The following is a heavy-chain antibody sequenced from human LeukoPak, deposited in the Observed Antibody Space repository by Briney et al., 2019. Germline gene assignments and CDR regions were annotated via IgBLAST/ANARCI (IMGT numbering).Heavy chain of an antibody. V-gene: IGHV3-23*01. CDR2: ISGSGRST. CDR1: GFTFSSYA. Sequence: GGSLRLSCAASGFTFSSYAMSWVRQAPGKGLEWVSAISGSGRSTYYADSVKGRFTISRDNSKNTLYLQMNSLRAEDTAVYYCAKDPSYDSSGYYYKWGQGTLVTVSS. D-gene: IGHD3-22*01. J-gene: IGHJ4*02. CDR3: AKDPSYDSSGYYYK.